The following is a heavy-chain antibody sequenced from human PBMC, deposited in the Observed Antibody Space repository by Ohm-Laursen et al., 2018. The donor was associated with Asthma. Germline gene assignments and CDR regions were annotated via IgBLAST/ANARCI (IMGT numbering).Heavy chain of an antibody. J-gene: IGHJ6*02. Sequence: PSETLSLTCTVSGGSISSYYWSWIRQPPGKGLEWIGYIYYSGSTNYNPSLKSRVTISVDTSKNQFSLKLSSVTAADTAVYYCARARWSGSYGMDVWGQGTTVTVSS. D-gene: IGHD3-3*01. V-gene: IGHV4-59*01. CDR3: ARARWSGSYGMDV. CDR2: IYYSGST. CDR1: GGSISSYY.